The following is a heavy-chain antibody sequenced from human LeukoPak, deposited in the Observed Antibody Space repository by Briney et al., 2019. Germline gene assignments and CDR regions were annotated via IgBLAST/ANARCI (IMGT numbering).Heavy chain of an antibody. V-gene: IGHV3-11*01. Sequence: GGSLRLSCAASGFTFSDYYMSWIRQAPGKGLEWVSYISKSGSTKDYADSVKGRFTISRDNAKNSLYLQMNSLRAEDTAVYYCARVLGSYAVDYWGQGALATVSS. CDR2: ISKSGSTK. CDR1: GFTFSDYY. D-gene: IGHD3-10*01. CDR3: ARVLGSYAVDY. J-gene: IGHJ4*02.